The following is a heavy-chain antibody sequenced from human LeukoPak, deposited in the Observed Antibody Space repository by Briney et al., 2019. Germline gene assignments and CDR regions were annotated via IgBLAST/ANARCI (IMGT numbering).Heavy chain of an antibody. D-gene: IGHD2-8*01. CDR3: ARDYCTNGVCYPWTD. Sequence: ASVKVSCKASGYTFTDYYMHWVRQAPGQGLEWMGIINPSGGSTSYAQKFQGRVTMTRDTSTSTVYMELSSLRSEDTAVYYCARDYCTNGVCYPWTDWGQGTLVTVSS. J-gene: IGHJ4*02. CDR2: INPSGGST. V-gene: IGHV1-46*01. CDR1: GYTFTDYY.